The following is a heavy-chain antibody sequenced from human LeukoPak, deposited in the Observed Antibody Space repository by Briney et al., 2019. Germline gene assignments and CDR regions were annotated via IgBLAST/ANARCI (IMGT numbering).Heavy chain of an antibody. CDR3: ARGERLNTMTQGGCAFDI. CDR2: INHSGST. V-gene: IGHV4-34*01. CDR1: GGSFSGYY. D-gene: IGHD3-22*01. Sequence: SETLSLTCAVYGGSFSGYYWSWIRQPPGKGLEWIGEINHSGSTNYNPSLKSRVNISVDTSKNQFSLKLSSVTAADTAVYYCARGERLNTMTQGGCAFDIWGQGTMVTVSS. J-gene: IGHJ3*02.